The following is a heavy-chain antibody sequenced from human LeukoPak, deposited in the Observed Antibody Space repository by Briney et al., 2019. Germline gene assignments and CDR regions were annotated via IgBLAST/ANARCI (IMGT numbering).Heavy chain of an antibody. CDR3: ARGAGYQKYYFDY. Sequence: GGSLRLSCAASGFTFSSYAMSWVRQAPGKGLEWVSAISGSGGSTYYADSVRGRFTISRDNSKNTVYLQMNYLRAEDTAVYYCARGAGYQKYYFDYWGQGTLVTVSS. V-gene: IGHV3-23*01. CDR2: ISGSGGST. CDR1: GFTFSSYA. J-gene: IGHJ4*02. D-gene: IGHD3-9*01.